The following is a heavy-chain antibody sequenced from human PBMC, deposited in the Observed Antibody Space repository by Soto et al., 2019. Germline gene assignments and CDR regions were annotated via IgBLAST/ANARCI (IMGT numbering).Heavy chain of an antibody. CDR2: IRSKVYGGTT. CDR3: ARSGERYFDWSYFDS. V-gene: IGHV3-49*03. CDR1: GFTFGDYA. J-gene: IGHJ4*02. D-gene: IGHD3-9*01. Sequence: EVQLVESGGGLALPGQSLRVSCTASGFTFGDYAVSWFRQAPGKGLEWVGFIRSKVYGGTTEFAASVKGRFTISRDDSKSIADLQMSSLKTEDTAVYYCARSGERYFDWSYFDSWGQGTLVTVSS.